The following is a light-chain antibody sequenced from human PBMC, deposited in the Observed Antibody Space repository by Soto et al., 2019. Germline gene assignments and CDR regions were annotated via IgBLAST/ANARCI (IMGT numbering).Light chain of an antibody. CDR1: SSDIGSYNY. J-gene: IGLJ3*02. Sequence: QSVLTQPRSVSGSPGQSVTISCTGTSSDIGSYNYVSWYQQHPGKAPKLMIYDVSKRPSGVPDRFSGSKSGNTASLTISGLQTEDEADYYCCTYAGSYLWVFGGGTKLTFL. V-gene: IGLV2-11*01. CDR2: DVS. CDR3: CTYAGSYLWV.